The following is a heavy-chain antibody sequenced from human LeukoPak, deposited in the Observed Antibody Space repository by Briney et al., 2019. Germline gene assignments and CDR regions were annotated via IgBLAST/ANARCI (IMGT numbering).Heavy chain of an antibody. J-gene: IGHJ4*02. D-gene: IGHD3-10*01. CDR1: GYTFTGYY. CDR2: INPNSGGT. CDR3: ARVPEWFGELLEHFDY. V-gene: IGHV1-2*02. Sequence: ASVKVSCKASGYTFTGYYMHWGRQAPGQGLEWMGRINPNSGGTNYAQKFQGRVTMTRDTSISTAYMELSRLRSDDTAVYYCARVPEWFGELLEHFDYWGQGTLVTVSS.